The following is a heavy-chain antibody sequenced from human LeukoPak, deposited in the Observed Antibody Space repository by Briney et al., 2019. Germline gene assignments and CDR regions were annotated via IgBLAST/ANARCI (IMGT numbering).Heavy chain of an antibody. V-gene: IGHV6-1*01. CDR3: ARGGKTIRFLAGHYMDV. D-gene: IGHD3-3*01. CDR2: TYYRSKWYN. CDR1: GDSVSRNSAA. Sequence: PSQTLSLTCAISGDSVSRNSAAWNLIRQSPSRGLEWLGRTYYRSKWYNDYAVSVKSRITINPDTSKNQFSLQLNSVTPEDTAVYYCARGGKTIRFLAGHYMDVWGKGTTVIVS. J-gene: IGHJ6*03.